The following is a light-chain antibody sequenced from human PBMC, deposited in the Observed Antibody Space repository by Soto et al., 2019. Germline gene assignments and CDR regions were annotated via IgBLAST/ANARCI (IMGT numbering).Light chain of an antibody. J-gene: IGKJ1*01. V-gene: IGKV3-20*01. CDR1: QFVSSTY. Sequence: EVVLTQSPGTLSLSPGARATLSCRASQFVSSTYLAWYQQRPGQAPRLLIYGASSRATGIPDRFSGGGSETDFTLTISRLEPEDFAVYYCQQYGGSPRTFGQGTRVEVK. CDR2: GAS. CDR3: QQYGGSPRT.